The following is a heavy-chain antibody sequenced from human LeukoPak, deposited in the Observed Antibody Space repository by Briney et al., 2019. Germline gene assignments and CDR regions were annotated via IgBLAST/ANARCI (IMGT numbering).Heavy chain of an antibody. Sequence: GGSLRLSCAASGFPFNVQTMSWVRQAPGKGPNWVASMREDGTEIHYVDSVKGRFTISRDNFKKSVYLQMNSLRDEDTAVYYCVRGGATGGRFENWGQGTLVTVSS. CDR3: VRGGATGGRFEN. CDR2: MREDGTEI. CDR1: GFPFNVQT. D-gene: IGHD1-26*01. V-gene: IGHV3-7*01. J-gene: IGHJ4*02.